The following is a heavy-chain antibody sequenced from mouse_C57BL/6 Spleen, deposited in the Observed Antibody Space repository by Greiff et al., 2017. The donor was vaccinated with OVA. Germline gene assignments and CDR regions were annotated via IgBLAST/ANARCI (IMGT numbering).Heavy chain of an antibody. CDR2: INPGSGGT. D-gene: IGHD2-5*01. CDR1: GYAFTNYL. J-gene: IGHJ2*01. Sequence: QVQLQQSGAELVRPGTSVKVSCKASGYAFTNYLIEWVKQRPGQDLEWIGVINPGSGGTNYNEKFKGKATLTADKSSSTAYMQLSSLTSEDSAVYFCARSDSNYGDYWGQGTTLTVSS. CDR3: ARSDSNYGDY. V-gene: IGHV1-54*01.